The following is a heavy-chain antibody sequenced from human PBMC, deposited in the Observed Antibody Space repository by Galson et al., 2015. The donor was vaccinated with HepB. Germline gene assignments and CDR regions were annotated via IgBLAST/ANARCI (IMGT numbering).Heavy chain of an antibody. CDR1: GDSVTSNSAV. J-gene: IGHJ6*02. V-gene: IGHV6-1*01. CDR3: AYGSDV. Sequence: CAISGDSVTSNSAVWNWIRQSPSRGLEWLGRTYFRSKWRIDYAMSVKSRITISADTSDNQCSLLLRSVTPEDTAVYYCAYGSDVWGPGTTVIVSS. CDR2: TYFRSKWRI.